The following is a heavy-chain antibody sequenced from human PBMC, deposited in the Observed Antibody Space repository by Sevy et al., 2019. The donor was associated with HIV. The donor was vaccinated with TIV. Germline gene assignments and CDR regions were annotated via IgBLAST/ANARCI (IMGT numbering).Heavy chain of an antibody. Sequence: GGSLRLSCAVSGFIFSNYGMHWVRQAPGKGLEWVAVITYDGTNQYYADSVKGRFTISRDNSKNTLYLQMNSLRVDDXXVYYCAKDHALTTLWVNNWFESWGQRTLVTVSS. CDR1: GFIFSNYG. CDR2: ITYDGTNQ. CDR3: AKDHALTTLWVNNWFES. D-gene: IGHD4-17*01. J-gene: IGHJ5*01. V-gene: IGHV3-30*18.